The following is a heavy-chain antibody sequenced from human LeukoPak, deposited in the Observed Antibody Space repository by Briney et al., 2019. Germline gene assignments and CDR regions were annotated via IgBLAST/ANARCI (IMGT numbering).Heavy chain of an antibody. V-gene: IGHV1-69*01. J-gene: IGHJ4*02. CDR2: IIPIFGTA. CDR3: ATYDIVVVPAAIHH. Sequence: GSSVKVPCKASGGTFSSYAISWVRQAPGQGLEWMGGIIPIFGTANYAQKFQGRVTITADESTSTAYMELSSLRSEDTAVYYCATYDIVVVPAAIHHWGQGTLVTVSS. CDR1: GGTFSSYA. D-gene: IGHD2-2*02.